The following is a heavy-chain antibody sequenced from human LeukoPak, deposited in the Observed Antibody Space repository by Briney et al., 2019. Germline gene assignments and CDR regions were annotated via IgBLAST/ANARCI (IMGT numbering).Heavy chain of an antibody. J-gene: IGHJ4*02. V-gene: IGHV3-30*02. CDR2: IKYDGSNK. D-gene: IGHD5-12*01. CDR3: ARAGSHRNSGYDY. CDR1: GFTFSSYD. Sequence: GGSLRLSCAASGFTFSSYDMHWVRQAPGKGLVWVAFIKYDGSNKNYADSVKGRFTVSRDNSKTTLYLQMNSLRAEDTAVYYCARAGSHRNSGYDYWGQGTLVTVSS.